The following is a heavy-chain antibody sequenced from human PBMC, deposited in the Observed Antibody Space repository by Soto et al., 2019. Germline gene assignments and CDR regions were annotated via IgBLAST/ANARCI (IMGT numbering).Heavy chain of an antibody. D-gene: IGHD3-3*01. CDR1: GYTFTTYG. CDR3: AVGPASGEFDY. J-gene: IGHJ4*02. CDR2: VNTGNGNT. V-gene: IGHV1-3*04. Sequence: ASVKVSCKASGYTFTTYGMHWVRQAPGQRLEWMGWVNTGNGNTAYSQKFQGRVTITRDTSASTGYMELSSLSSEDMAVYYCAVGPASGEFDYWGQGTLVTVSS.